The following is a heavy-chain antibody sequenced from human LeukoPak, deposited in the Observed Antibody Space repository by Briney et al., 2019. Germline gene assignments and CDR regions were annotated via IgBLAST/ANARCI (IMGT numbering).Heavy chain of an antibody. CDR1: GYTFTSYG. CDR2: ISAYNGNT. Sequence: ASVRLSCKAFGYTFTSYGISWVRQAPGQGLEWRGWISAYNGNTNYAQKLQGRVTMTTDTSTSTAYMELRSLRSDDTAVYYCARERELLWFGELLSPRPFDYWGQGTLVTVSS. J-gene: IGHJ4*02. V-gene: IGHV1-18*01. CDR3: ARERELLWFGELLSPRPFDY. D-gene: IGHD3-10*01.